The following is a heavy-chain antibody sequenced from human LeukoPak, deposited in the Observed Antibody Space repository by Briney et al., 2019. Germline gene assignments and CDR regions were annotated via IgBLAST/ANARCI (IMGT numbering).Heavy chain of an antibody. CDR1: GGSFSGYY. J-gene: IGHJ2*01. CDR3: ARARSTTVVTPDWYFDL. V-gene: IGHV4-34*01. Sequence: KPSGTLSLTCAVYGGSFSGYYWSWIRQPPGKGLEWIGEINHSGSTNYNPSLKSRVTISVDTSKNQFSLKLSSVTAADTAVYYCARARSTTVVTPDWYFDLWGRGTLVTVSS. D-gene: IGHD4-23*01. CDR2: INHSGST.